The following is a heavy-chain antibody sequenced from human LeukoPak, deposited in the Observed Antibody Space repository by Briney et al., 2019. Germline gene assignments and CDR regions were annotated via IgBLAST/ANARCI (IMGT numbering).Heavy chain of an antibody. J-gene: IGHJ2*01. Sequence: ASVKVSCKASGYTFTSYGISWGRQAPGQGLEWLGWISAYNGNTNYAQKLQGRVTMTTDTSTSTAYMELRSLRSDDTAVYYCARDHGSGWYAAPSSYWYFDLWGRGTLVTVSS. CDR3: ARDHGSGWYAAPSSYWYFDL. CDR1: GYTFTSYG. CDR2: ISAYNGNT. D-gene: IGHD6-19*01. V-gene: IGHV1-18*01.